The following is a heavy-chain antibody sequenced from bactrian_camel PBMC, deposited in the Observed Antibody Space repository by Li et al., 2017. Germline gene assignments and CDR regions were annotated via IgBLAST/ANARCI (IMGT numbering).Heavy chain of an antibody. V-gene: IGHV3S6*01. J-gene: IGHJ4*01. CDR2: LDFVGVK. CDR3: ASAAYHSNWARLEERYYSY. D-gene: IGHD6*01. Sequence: HVQLVESGGGSVQAGGSLRLSCVVSGYTYRGYCMGWFRQSPGKEREGVASLDFVGVKTQAESVKGRFAISKEKNVLYLQMNNLKPEDSAMYYCASAAYHSNWARLEERYYSYWGQGTQVTVS. CDR1: GYTYRGYC.